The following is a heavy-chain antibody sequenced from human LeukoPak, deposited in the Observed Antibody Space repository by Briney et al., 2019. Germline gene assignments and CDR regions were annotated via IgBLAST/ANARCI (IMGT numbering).Heavy chain of an antibody. CDR3: ARGRNYDYVWGSYRYDYFDY. V-gene: IGHV1-18*04. Sequence: GASVKVSCKTSGYTFSDYYIHWVRQAPRQGLEWMGWISAYNGNTNYAQKLQGRVTMTTDTSTSTAYMELRSLRSDDTAVYYCARGRNYDYVWGSYRYDYFDYWGQGTLVTVSS. J-gene: IGHJ4*02. CDR2: ISAYNGNT. CDR1: GYTFSDYY. D-gene: IGHD3-16*02.